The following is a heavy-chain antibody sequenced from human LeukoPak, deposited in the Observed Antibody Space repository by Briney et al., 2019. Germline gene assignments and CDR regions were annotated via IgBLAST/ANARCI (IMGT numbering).Heavy chain of an antibody. J-gene: IGHJ4*02. CDR1: GFTFSSYW. CDR3: ARGRKGGYSYGSYYFDY. V-gene: IGHV3-7*01. D-gene: IGHD5-18*01. CDR2: IKQDGSEK. Sequence: PGGSLRLSCAASGFTFSSYWMSWVRQAPGKGLEWVANIKQDGSEKYYVDSVKGRFTISRDNAKNSLYLQMNSLRAEDTAVYYCARGRKGGYSYGSYYFDYWGQGTLVTVSS.